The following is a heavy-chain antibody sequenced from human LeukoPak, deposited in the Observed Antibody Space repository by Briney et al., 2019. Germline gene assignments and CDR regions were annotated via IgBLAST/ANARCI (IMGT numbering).Heavy chain of an antibody. V-gene: IGHV4-34*01. CDR1: GGSFSGYY. D-gene: IGHD3-16*01. J-gene: IGHJ4*02. CDR2: INHSGST. Sequence: SSETLSLTCAVYGGSFSGYYWSWIRQPPGKGLEWIGEINHSGSTNYNPSLKSRVTISVDTSKNQFSLKLSPVTAADTAVYYCTRRGRDYWGQGTLVTVSS. CDR3: TRRGRDY.